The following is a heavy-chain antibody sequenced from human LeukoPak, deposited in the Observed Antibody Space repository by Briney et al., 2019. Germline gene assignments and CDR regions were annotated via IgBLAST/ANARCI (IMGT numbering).Heavy chain of an antibody. CDR2: IYTSGST. Sequence: SETLSLTCTASGGSISSYYWSWIRQPAGKGLEWIGRIYTSGSTNYNPSLKSRVTMSVDTSKNQFSLKLSSVTAADTAVYYCARDGVRGGIGVRTSRGMDVWGQGTTVTVSS. CDR3: ARDGVRGGIGVRTSRGMDV. D-gene: IGHD3-10*01. V-gene: IGHV4-4*07. J-gene: IGHJ6*02. CDR1: GGSISSYY.